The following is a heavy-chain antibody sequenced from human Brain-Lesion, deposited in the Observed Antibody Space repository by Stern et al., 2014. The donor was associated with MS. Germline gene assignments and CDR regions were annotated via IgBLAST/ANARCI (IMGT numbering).Heavy chain of an antibody. J-gene: IGHJ3*02. CDR1: GFRFSSYA. Sequence: EMQLVASGGGFVQPGGALRLSWAASGFRFSSYAMSWVRQTPGNGLEWVSGISGSGGSTYYADSVKGRFTISRDKSKNTLFLQMNSLRAEDTAVYYCAKGVWGSYLNAFDMWGQGTMVTVSS. D-gene: IGHD3-16*02. V-gene: IGHV3-23*04. CDR2: ISGSGGST. CDR3: AKGVWGSYLNAFDM.